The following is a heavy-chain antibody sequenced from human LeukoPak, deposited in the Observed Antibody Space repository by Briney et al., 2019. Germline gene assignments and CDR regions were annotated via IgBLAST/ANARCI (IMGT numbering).Heavy chain of an antibody. D-gene: IGHD3-22*01. J-gene: IGHJ4*02. CDR1: GYTFTSYG. CDR3: ARDYLYYYDSSGYGGY. V-gene: IGHV1-18*01. CDR2: ISAYNGNT. Sequence: GASVKVSCKASGYTFTSYGIIWVRQAPGQGLEWMGWISAYNGNTNYAQKLQGRVTMTTDTSTSTAYMELRSLRPDDTAVYYCARDYLYYYDSSGYGGYWGQGTLVTVSS.